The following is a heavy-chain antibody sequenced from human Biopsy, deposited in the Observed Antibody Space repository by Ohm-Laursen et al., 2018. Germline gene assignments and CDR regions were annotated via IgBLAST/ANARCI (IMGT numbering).Heavy chain of an antibody. J-gene: IGHJ6*02. Sequence: GTLSLTCTVSGASITSYYWSWIRQPAGKGLEWIGHTYKGGNTNHNPSLKSRVSMSVDTSKNQLSLTLRSVTAADTAVYYCARDLPSSYYYAMDVWGQGATVTVSS. CDR2: TYKGGNT. V-gene: IGHV4-4*07. CDR1: GASITSYY. CDR3: ARDLPSSYYYAMDV.